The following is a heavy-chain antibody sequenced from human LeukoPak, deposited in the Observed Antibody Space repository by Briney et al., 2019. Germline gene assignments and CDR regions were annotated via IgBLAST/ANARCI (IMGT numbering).Heavy chain of an antibody. J-gene: IGHJ4*02. CDR3: VRDGGGGAAGY. CDR2: IYYSGST. V-gene: IGHV4-59*13. CDR1: GGSISSFY. D-gene: IGHD1-26*01. Sequence: SETLSLTCTVSGGSISSFYWSWIRQPPAKGLEWIGYIYYSGSTNYNTSLTRRVTISLDTSKNQSSLKLSSVTTADTAVYFCVRDGGGGAAGYWGQGSLVTVSS.